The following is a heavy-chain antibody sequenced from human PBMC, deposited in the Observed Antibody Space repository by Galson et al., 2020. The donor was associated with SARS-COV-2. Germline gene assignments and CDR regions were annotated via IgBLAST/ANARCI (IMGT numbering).Heavy chain of an antibody. CDR3: ARSVVRFLEWLSSNSYYDGMDV. CDR2: ISAYNGNT. Sequence: ASVKVSCKASGYTFTSYGISWVRQAPGQGPEWMGWISAYNGNTNYAQKLQGRVTMTTDTSTSKAYMELRSLRSDDTAVYYCARSVVRFLEWLSSNSYYDGMDVWGQGTTVTVSS. CDR1: GYTFTSYG. J-gene: IGHJ6*02. D-gene: IGHD3-3*01. V-gene: IGHV1-18*01.